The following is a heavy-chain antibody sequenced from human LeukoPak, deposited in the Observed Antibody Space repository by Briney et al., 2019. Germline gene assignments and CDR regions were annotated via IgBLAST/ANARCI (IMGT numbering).Heavy chain of an antibody. Sequence: GASVKVSCKASGYTFTSYAMHWVRQAPGQRLEWMGWINAGNGNTKYSQKFQGRVTITRDTSASTAYMELSSLRSEDTAVYYCARLVRGVNWFDPWGQGTLVTVSS. CDR1: GYTFTSYA. CDR3: ARLVRGVNWFDP. CDR2: INAGNGNT. D-gene: IGHD3-10*01. J-gene: IGHJ5*02. V-gene: IGHV1-3*01.